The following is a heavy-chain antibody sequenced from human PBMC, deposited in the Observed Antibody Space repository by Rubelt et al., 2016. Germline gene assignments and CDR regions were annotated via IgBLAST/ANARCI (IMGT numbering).Heavy chain of an antibody. V-gene: IGHV1-2*05. CDR3: AREGDYYYGMDV. D-gene: IGHD3-16*01. CDR1: GYTFTGYY. Sequence: QVQLVQSGAEVKKPGASVKVSCKASGYTFTGYYMHWVRQAPGQGLEWMGRINPNSGGTNYAQKFQCRVTLTRDPSISTAYMELSRLGSDDTVVYYCAREGDYYYGMDVWGQGTTVTVSS. CDR2: INPNSGGT. J-gene: IGHJ6*02.